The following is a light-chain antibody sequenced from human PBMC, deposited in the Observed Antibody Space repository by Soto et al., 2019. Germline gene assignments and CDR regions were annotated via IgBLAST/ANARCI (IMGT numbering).Light chain of an antibody. CDR2: AAS. Sequence: EVVMTQSPATLSMSPGERATLSCRASQIVGSNLAWYQQKPGQAPRLLIYAASTRATGIPARFSGSGSVTEFTLTISRLEPEDFAMYYCQQYGSSPLTFGGGTKVDIK. J-gene: IGKJ4*01. CDR1: QIVGSN. CDR3: QQYGSSPLT. V-gene: IGKV3-15*01.